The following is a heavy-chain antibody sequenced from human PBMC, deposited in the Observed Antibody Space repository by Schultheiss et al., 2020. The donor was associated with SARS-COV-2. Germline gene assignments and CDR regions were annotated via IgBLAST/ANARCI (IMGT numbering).Heavy chain of an antibody. D-gene: IGHD2-2*01. CDR3: ARERYGCSSTSCPRPFDY. CDR2: IKQDGSVQ. J-gene: IGHJ4*02. Sequence: GESLKISCAASGFTFSTFSMDWVRQAPGKGLQWVANIKQDGSVQHYVDSVRGRFIISRDNAKNSLDLQMNSLRVEDTAVYYCARERYGCSSTSCPRPFDYWGQGTLVTVSS. V-gene: IGHV3-7*01. CDR1: GFTFSTFS.